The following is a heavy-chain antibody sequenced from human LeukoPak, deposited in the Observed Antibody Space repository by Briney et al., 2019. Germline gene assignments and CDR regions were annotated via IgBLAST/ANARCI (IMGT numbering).Heavy chain of an antibody. Sequence: ASVNVSCKASGYTFTGYYMHWVRQAPGQGLEWMGRINPNSGGTNYAQKFQGRVTMTRDTSISTAYMELSRLRSDDTAVYYCAYYYXXXGYYSKHAFDIWGQGTMVTVSS. D-gene: IGHD3-22*01. CDR3: AYYYXXXGYYSKHAFDI. J-gene: IGHJ3*02. CDR1: GYTFTGYY. CDR2: INPNSGGT. V-gene: IGHV1-2*06.